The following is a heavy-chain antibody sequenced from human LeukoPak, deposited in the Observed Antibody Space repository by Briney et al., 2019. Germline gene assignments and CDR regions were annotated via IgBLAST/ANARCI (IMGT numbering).Heavy chain of an antibody. CDR3: ARDENSVRDSDS. V-gene: IGHV3-48*01. D-gene: IGHD4-11*01. Sequence: PGGSLRLSCTASGFSFISYGMNWVRQAPGKGLEWVSYISSGGSTIYYADSVKGRFTISRDNAKNSLYLQMNSLRAEDTAVYYCARDENSVRDSDSWGQGTLVTVSS. J-gene: IGHJ4*02. CDR2: ISSGGSTI. CDR1: GFSFISYG.